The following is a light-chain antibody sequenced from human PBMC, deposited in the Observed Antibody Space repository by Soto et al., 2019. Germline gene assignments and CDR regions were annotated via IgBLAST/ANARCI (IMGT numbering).Light chain of an antibody. J-gene: IGLJ3*02. CDR1: ASNIGNTY. CDR3: AAWDDSLRGWV. CDR2: KSN. Sequence: QSVLTQPPSASGTPGQRVTISCSASASNIGNTYVYWYQQLPGSAPRLLIFKSNQRPSGVSDRFSASKSGTSASLAISGLRSEDEAEYYCAAWDDSLRGWVFGGGTKVTVL. V-gene: IGLV1-47*01.